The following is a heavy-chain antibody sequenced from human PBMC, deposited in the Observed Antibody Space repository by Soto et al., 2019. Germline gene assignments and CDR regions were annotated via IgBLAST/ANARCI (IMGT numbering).Heavy chain of an antibody. D-gene: IGHD5-12*01. J-gene: IGHJ4*02. CDR2: ISGSGGST. CDR1: GFTFSTYA. Sequence: GGSLRLSCAASGFTFSTYAMSWVRQAPGKGLEWVSGISGSGGSTYYADSVKGRFTISRDYSKNTLYLQMNGLRAEDTAVYYCAKSVGYIVATTSGDYWGQGTLVTVSS. CDR3: AKSVGYIVATTSGDY. V-gene: IGHV3-23*01.